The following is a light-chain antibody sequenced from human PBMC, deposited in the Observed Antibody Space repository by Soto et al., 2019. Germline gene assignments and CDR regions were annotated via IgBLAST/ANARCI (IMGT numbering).Light chain of an antibody. Sequence: EIVLTQSPATLSVSPGDTAKLSCRASQSIGSKLGWYQQRPGQAPRLLIYGASNRATGIPARFSGSGSGTELTLTISSLLSEDLSFYYCQQYIHCFRITFAQGTRLEIK. J-gene: IGKJ5*01. CDR2: GAS. CDR3: QQYIHCFRIT. V-gene: IGKV3-15*01. CDR1: QSIGSK.